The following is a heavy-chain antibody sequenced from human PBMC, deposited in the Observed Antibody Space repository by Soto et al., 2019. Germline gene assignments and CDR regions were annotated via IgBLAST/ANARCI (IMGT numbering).Heavy chain of an antibody. CDR3: ARSSGGNFGIIIEGTNWFAP. D-gene: IGHD1-26*01. CDR1: GYTFTSYG. J-gene: IGHJ5*02. CDR2: ISAYNGNT. Sequence: ASVKVSCKASGYTFTSYGISWVRQAPGQGLEWMGWISAYNGNTNYAQKLQGRVTLTRDTSASTVYMEVSSLTSEDTAMYYCARSSGGNFGIIIEGTNWFAPWGQGTLVTVSS. V-gene: IGHV1-18*01.